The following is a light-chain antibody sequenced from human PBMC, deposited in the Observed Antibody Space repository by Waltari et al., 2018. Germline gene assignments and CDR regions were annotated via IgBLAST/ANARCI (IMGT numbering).Light chain of an antibody. Sequence: DIQMTQSPSSLSASVGDRVTITCQASQDIRKNLNWFQQKPGKAPQVLIFDASNSQAAVPSRFSGSGSGTDFAFTSSSLQPEDIGTYFCQQYATLPLTFGGGTRVEIK. J-gene: IGKJ4*01. CDR1: QDIRKN. CDR2: DAS. CDR3: QQYATLPLT. V-gene: IGKV1-33*01.